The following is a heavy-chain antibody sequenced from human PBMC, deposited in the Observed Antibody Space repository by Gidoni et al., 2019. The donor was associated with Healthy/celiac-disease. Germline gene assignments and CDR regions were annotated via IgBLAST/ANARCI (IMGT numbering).Heavy chain of an antibody. CDR3: ARASRDGYNYVIISDYYYGMDV. V-gene: IGHV1-8*01. CDR2: MNPNSGNT. D-gene: IGHD5-12*01. CDR1: GYTFSSYA. J-gene: IGHJ6*02. Sequence: QVQLVQSGAEVKKPGASVKVSCKASGYTFSSYAINWVRQATGQGLEWMGWMNPNSGNTGYAQKFQGRVTMTRNTSISTAYMELSSLRSEDTAVYYCARASRDGYNYVIISDYYYGMDVWGQGTTVTVSS.